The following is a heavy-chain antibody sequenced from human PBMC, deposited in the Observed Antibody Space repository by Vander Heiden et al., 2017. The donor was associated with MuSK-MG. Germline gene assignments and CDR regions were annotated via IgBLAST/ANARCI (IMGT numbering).Heavy chain of an antibody. V-gene: IGHV3-23*01. CDR3: AKGSGVATIYY. J-gene: IGHJ4*02. CDR2: ISGSGGST. CDR1: GFTFSSYA. D-gene: IGHD5-12*01. Sequence: EVQLLESGGGLVQPGGSLRLSCAASGFTFSSYAMSWVRQAPGKGREWVSAISGSGGSTYYADSVKGRFTISRDNSKNTLYLQRNSLRAEDTAVYCCAKGSGVATIYYWGQGTLVTVSS.